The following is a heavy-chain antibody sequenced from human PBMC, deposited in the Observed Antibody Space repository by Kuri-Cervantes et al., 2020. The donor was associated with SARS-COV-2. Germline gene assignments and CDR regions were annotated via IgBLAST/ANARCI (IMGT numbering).Heavy chain of an antibody. V-gene: IGHV4-39*01. D-gene: IGHD3-3*01. CDR1: GGSISSYY. CDR2: IYYSGST. J-gene: IGHJ4*02. CDR3: ARLDQYDFWSGYYFDY. Sequence: GSLRLSCTVSGGSISSYYWGWIRQPPGKGLEWIGSIYYSGSTYYNPSLKSRVTISVDTPKNQFSLKLSSVTAADTAVYYCARLDQYDFWSGYYFDYWGQGTLVTVSS.